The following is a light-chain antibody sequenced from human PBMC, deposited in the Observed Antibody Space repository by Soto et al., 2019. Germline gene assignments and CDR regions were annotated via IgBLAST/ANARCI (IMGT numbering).Light chain of an antibody. Sequence: QSVLTQPPSASGTPGQRVTISCAGSSSNIGSNFVYWYQQLPGTAPNIFIYRTNQRPSWVPARCSGSKSGTSAALAISGLRSADEADYYCAAWDDSMSGRLFGGGTKLTVL. CDR3: AAWDDSMSGRL. CDR2: RTN. CDR1: SSNIGSNF. J-gene: IGLJ2*01. V-gene: IGLV1-47*01.